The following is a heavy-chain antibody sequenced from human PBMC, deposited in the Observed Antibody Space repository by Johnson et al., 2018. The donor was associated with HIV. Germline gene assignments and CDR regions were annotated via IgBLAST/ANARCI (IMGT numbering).Heavy chain of an antibody. Sequence: VQLVESGGGLVQPGGSLRLSCAASGFTFSSYAMIWVRQAQGKGLEWVSAISGSGGSTYYADSVKGRFTISRDNSKKTLYIQMNRLRAEDTAVYYCARSQVAATSEVALGIWGQGTMVTVSS. CDR2: ISGSGGST. D-gene: IGHD2-15*01. CDR3: ARSQVAATSEVALGI. V-gene: IGHV3-23*04. J-gene: IGHJ3*02. CDR1: GFTFSSYA.